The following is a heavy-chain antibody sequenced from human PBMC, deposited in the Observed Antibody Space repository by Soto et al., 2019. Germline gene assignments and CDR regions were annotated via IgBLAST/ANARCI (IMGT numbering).Heavy chain of an antibody. J-gene: IGHJ4*02. CDR1: GFTFSSYA. CDR2: ISGSGGST. V-gene: IGHV3-23*01. Sequence: GSLRLSCAASGFTFSSYAMSWVRQAPGKGLEWVSAISGSGGSTYYADSVKGRFTISRDNSKNTLYLQMNSLRAEDTAVYYCAKVPYDSSGYYKYFDYWGQGTLVTVSS. D-gene: IGHD3-22*01. CDR3: AKVPYDSSGYYKYFDY.